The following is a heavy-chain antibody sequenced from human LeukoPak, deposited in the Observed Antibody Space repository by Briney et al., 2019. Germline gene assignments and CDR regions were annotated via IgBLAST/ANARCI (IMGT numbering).Heavy chain of an antibody. CDR2: IYSTGST. Sequence: SETLSLTCTVSGGSISSYYWNWIRQLPGMGLEWIGYIYSTGSTNYNPSLRGRVIISLDTSKNQFSLELSSVTAADTALYYCARAKIIAARPGWFDPWGQGTLVTVSS. J-gene: IGHJ5*02. CDR1: GGSISSYY. CDR3: ARAKIIAARPGWFDP. V-gene: IGHV4-59*08. D-gene: IGHD6-6*01.